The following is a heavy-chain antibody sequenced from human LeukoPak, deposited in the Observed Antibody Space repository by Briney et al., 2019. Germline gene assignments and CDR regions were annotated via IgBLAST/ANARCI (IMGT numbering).Heavy chain of an antibody. V-gene: IGHV3-7*01. J-gene: IGHJ2*01. CDR2: IKQDGSEK. CDR3: ARDPIYYDILTGYSPYWYFDL. D-gene: IGHD3-9*01. CDR1: GFTFSSYW. Sequence: PGGSLRLSCAASGFTFSSYWMSWVRQAPGKGLEWVANIKQDGSEKYYVDSVKGRFTISRDNAKNSLYLQMNSLRAEDTAVYYCARDPIYYDILTGYSPYWYFDLWGRGTLVTVSS.